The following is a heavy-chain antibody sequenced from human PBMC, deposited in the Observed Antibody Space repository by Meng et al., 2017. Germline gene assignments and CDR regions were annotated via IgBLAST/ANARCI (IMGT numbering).Heavy chain of an antibody. CDR1: GLRFTDAW. CDR3: ATGAAAADH. V-gene: IGHV3-15*04. D-gene: IGHD6-13*01. CDR2: IERKSDGGTI. Sequence: SVGGLVKPGGSLRLSCVASGLRFTDAWMSWVRQAPGKGLEWVGRIERKSDGGTIYYAAPVKGRFTISRDDSKNTLYLQMDSLINEDTAVYFCATGAAAADHWGQGTLVTVSS. J-gene: IGHJ4*02.